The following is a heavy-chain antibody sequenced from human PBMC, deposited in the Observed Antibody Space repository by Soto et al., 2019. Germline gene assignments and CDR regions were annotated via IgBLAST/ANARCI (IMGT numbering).Heavy chain of an antibody. D-gene: IGHD2-15*01. J-gene: IGHJ4*02. CDR3: ASLFCAGGSCPDC. V-gene: IGHV4-39*01. Sequence: QLQLQESGPGLVKPSETLSLTCSVSGGSFSSSSYYWAWIRQPPGKGLEWIGSMDNGGSTFYNAYLNSRVTSSVDTSKNQFSLKLSSVTAADTAVYYCASLFCAGGSCPDCWGQGTLVTVSS. CDR1: GGSFSSSSYY. CDR2: MDNGGST.